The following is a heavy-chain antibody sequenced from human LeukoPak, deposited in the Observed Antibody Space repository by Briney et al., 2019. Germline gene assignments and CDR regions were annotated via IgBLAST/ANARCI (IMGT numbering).Heavy chain of an antibody. D-gene: IGHD3-22*01. CDR1: GGSISSYY. CDR2: IYTSGST. J-gene: IGHJ4*02. V-gene: IGHV4-4*07. CDR3: ARGPYYYDSSACFDY. Sequence: SETLSLTCTVSGGSISSYYWSWIRQPAGKGLEWIGRIYTSGSTNYNPSLKSRVTISVDSSKNQFSLKLSSVTAADTAVYYCARGPYYYDSSACFDYWGQGTLVTVSS.